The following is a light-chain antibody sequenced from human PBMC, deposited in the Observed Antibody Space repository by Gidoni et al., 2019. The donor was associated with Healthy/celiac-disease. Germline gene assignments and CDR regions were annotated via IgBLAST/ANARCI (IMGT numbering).Light chain of an antibody. CDR3: QAWDSSTVV. V-gene: IGLV3-1*01. CDR2: QDN. J-gene: IGLJ2*01. CDR1: KLGDKY. Sequence: SYELTQPPSVSVSPGQTASITCSGDKLGDKYACWYQQTPGQSPLLVIYQDNKRPSGTPERFSGSNSGNTATLTISGTQAMDEADYYCQAWDSSTVVFGGGTKLTVL.